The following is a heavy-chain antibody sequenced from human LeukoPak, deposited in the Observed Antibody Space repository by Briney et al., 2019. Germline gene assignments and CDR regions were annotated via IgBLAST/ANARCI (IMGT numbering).Heavy chain of an antibody. CDR1: GYRFTTYW. CDR2: IYPGDSDT. D-gene: IGHD5-12*01. Sequence: GESLEISCKASGYRFTTYWIGWVRQMPGKGLEWMGIIYPGDSDTRYSPSFEGQVTISADKSITTACLQWSSLKASDTAMYYCARQITDQSSGYDSIDYWGQGTLVTVSS. J-gene: IGHJ4*02. V-gene: IGHV5-51*01. CDR3: ARQITDQSSGYDSIDY.